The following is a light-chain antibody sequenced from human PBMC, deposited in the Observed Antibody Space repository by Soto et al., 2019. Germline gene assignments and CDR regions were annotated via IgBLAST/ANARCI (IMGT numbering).Light chain of an antibody. CDR2: DAS. CDR1: QSVSSK. J-gene: IGKJ5*01. V-gene: IGKV3-11*01. CDR3: QQRSNWPPIT. Sequence: EIVMTQFTATLSVSPGEGATLSCRASQSVSSKLAWYHQKPGQAPRLLIYDASNRATGIPARFSGSGSGTDFTLTISSLEPEDFAVYYCQQRSNWPPITFGQGTLLEIK.